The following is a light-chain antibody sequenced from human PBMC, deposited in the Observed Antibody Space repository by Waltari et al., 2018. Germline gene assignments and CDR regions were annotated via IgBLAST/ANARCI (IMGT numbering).Light chain of an antibody. CDR3: QVSDSTADLVV. CDR2: YDN. V-gene: IGLV3-21*04. J-gene: IGLJ2*01. Sequence: SYVLNQPPSVSVAPGETSRITCGGDHIGGYSVHWYKQKPGQAPVLVLYYDNNRPSGIPERFSGSNFGNTATLTISRVEAGDEADYYCQVSDSTADLVVFGGGTKLTVL. CDR1: HIGGYS.